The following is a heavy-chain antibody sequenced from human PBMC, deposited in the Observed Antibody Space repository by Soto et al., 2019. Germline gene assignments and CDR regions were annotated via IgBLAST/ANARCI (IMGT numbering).Heavy chain of an antibody. V-gene: IGHV3-15*01. CDR3: TTISYSRYDFGDPAFDI. Sequence: PGGSPRLSCAASGFTFSNAWMSWVRQAPGKGLEWVGRIKSKTDGGTTDYAAPVKGRFTISRDDSKNTLYLQMNSLKTEDTAVYYCTTISYSRYDFGDPAFDIWGEGTMVTVSS. CDR2: IKSKTDGGTT. CDR1: GFTFSNAW. J-gene: IGHJ3*02. D-gene: IGHD5-12*01.